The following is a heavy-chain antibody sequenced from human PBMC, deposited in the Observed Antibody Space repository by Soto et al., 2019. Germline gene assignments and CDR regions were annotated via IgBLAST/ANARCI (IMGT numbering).Heavy chain of an antibody. V-gene: IGHV3-30-3*01. CDR1: GFTFSSYA. J-gene: IGHJ5*02. D-gene: IGHD5-18*01. CDR2: ISYDGSNK. Sequence: QVQLVESGGGVVQPGRSLRLSCAASGFTFSSYAMHWVRQAPGKGLEWVAVISYDGSNKYYADSVKGRFTISRDNSKNKLYLQMNNLRAEDTAVYYCARHWGQPEYSSDGSENWFDPWGQGTLVTVSS. CDR3: ARHWGQPEYSSDGSENWFDP.